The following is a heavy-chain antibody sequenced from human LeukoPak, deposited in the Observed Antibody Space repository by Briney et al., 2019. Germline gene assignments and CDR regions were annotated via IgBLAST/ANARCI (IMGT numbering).Heavy chain of an antibody. CDR3: AREPTITMVRGVFDY. V-gene: IGHV4-34*01. CDR1: GGSFNGYY. D-gene: IGHD3-10*01. J-gene: IGHJ4*02. Sequence: SETLSLTCAVYGGSFNGYYWSWIRQPPGKGLEWIGEINHSGSTNYNPSLKSRVTISVDTSKNQFSLKLSSVTAADTAVYYCAREPTITMVRGVFDYWGQGTLVTVSS. CDR2: INHSGST.